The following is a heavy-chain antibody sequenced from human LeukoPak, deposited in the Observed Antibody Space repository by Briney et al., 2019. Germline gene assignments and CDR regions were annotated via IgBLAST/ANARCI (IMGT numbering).Heavy chain of an antibody. CDR2: IYYSGST. D-gene: IGHD2-2*02. V-gene: IGHV4-61*01. CDR1: GGPVSSGSYY. CDR3: ARSDRVPAAIVGYYGMDV. Sequence: SETLSLTCTVSGGPVSSGSYYWSWIRQPPGKGLEWIGYIYYSGSTNYNPSLKSRVTISVDTSKNQFSLKLSSVTAADTAVYYCARSDRVPAAIVGYYGMDVWGKGTTVTVSS. J-gene: IGHJ6*04.